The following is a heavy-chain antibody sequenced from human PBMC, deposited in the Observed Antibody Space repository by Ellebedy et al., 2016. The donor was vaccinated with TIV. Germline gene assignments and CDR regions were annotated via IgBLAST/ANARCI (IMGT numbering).Heavy chain of an antibody. D-gene: IGHD6-19*01. Sequence: GGSLRLSCTASGFTFSSFTMNWVRQAPGKGLEWVSSISNSGGNIYYADSAKGRFTISRDNSRNTLYLQMNSLRVEDTAVYYCARAPGSGWYTPGFDHWGQGTLVTVSS. V-gene: IGHV3-21*01. CDR3: ARAPGSGWYTPGFDH. CDR2: ISNSGGNI. CDR1: GFTFSSFT. J-gene: IGHJ4*02.